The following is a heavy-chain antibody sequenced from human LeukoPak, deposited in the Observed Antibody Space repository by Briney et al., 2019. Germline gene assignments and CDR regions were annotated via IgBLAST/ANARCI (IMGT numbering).Heavy chain of an antibody. D-gene: IGHD3-22*01. Sequence: SETLSLTCTVSGGSISNYYWTWIRQPPGKGLEWIGYIYYSGSTNYNPSLRSRVTISVDTSKNQFSLKLSSVTAADTAVYYCARGEWFYYDSSGYYSDYYFDYWGQGTLVTVSS. CDR2: IYYSGST. J-gene: IGHJ4*02. CDR1: GGSISNYY. CDR3: ARGEWFYYDSSGYYSDYYFDY. V-gene: IGHV4-59*01.